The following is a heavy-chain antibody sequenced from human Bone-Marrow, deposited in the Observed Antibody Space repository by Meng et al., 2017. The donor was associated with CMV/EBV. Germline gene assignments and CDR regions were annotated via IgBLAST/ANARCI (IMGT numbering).Heavy chain of an antibody. CDR2: IYYSGST. D-gene: IGHD3-22*01. V-gene: IGHV4-61*01. CDR1: GYSISSGYY. Sequence: SETLSLTCTVSGYSISSGYYWGWIRQPPGKGLEWIGYIYYSGSTNYNPSLKSRVTISVDTSKNQFSLKLSSVTAADTAVYYCARYYDPSGSFDPWGQGTLVNVSS. CDR3: ARYYDPSGSFDP. J-gene: IGHJ5*02.